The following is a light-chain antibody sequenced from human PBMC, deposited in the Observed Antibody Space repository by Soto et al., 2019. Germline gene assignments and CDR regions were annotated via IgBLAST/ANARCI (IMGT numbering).Light chain of an antibody. V-gene: IGLV2-14*03. CDR3: SSYTTSNTRQIV. CDR1: SSDVGGYNY. CDR2: DVS. J-gene: IGLJ1*01. Sequence: QSVLTQPASLSGSPGQSITISCTGTSSDVGGYNYVSWYQHHPGKAPKLMIYDVSFRPAGVSDRFSGSKPGNTASLTISGLQPEDEADYYCSSYTTSNTRQIVCGTGTKVTVL.